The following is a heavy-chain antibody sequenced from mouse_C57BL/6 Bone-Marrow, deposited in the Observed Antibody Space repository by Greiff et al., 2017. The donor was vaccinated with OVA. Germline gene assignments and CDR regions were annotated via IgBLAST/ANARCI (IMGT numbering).Heavy chain of an antibody. CDR1: GFTFSDYY. V-gene: IGHV5-12*01. Sequence: EVKLMESGGGLVQPGGSLKLSCAASGFTFSDYYMYWVRQTPEKRLEWVAYISNGGGSTYYPDTVKGRFTISRDNAKNTLYLQMSRLKSEDTAMYYCARRGNYVLYYYAMDYWGQGTSVTVSS. D-gene: IGHD2-1*01. CDR3: ARRGNYVLYYYAMDY. J-gene: IGHJ4*01. CDR2: ISNGGGST.